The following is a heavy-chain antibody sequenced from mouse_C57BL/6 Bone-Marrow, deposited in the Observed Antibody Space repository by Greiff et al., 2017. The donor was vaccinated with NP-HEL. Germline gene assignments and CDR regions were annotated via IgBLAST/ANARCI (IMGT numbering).Heavy chain of an antibody. CDR2: IYWDDDK. V-gene: IGHV8-12*01. D-gene: IGHD1-1*01. CDR3: ARRGYYGSSSYWYFDA. CDR1: GFSLSTSGMG. Sequence: QVQLKESGPGILQSSQTLSLTCSFSGFSLSTSGMGVSWIRQPSGKGLEWLAHIYWDDDKRYNPSLKSRPTISKDTSRNQVFLKITSVDTADTATYYCARRGYYGSSSYWYFDAWGTGTTVTVSS. J-gene: IGHJ1*03.